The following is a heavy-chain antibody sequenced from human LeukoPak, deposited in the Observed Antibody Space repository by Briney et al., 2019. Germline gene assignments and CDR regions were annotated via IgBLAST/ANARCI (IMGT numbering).Heavy chain of an antibody. Sequence: SQTLSLTCTVSGGSISSGSYYWSWIRQPAGKGLEWIGRIYSGGSTNYNPSLKSRVTISIDTSKNQFSLKLSSVTAADTAVYYRAGMYNSGWYQDYWGQGTLVTVSS. V-gene: IGHV4-61*02. CDR2: IYSGGST. D-gene: IGHD6-19*01. CDR3: AGMYNSGWYQDY. CDR1: GGSISSGSYY. J-gene: IGHJ4*02.